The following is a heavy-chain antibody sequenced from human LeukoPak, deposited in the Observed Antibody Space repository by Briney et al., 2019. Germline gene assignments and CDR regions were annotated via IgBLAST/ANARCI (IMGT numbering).Heavy chain of an antibody. CDR1: GFTFSSYW. V-gene: IGHV3-7*01. J-gene: IGHJ4*02. CDR3: ARLQYSFLYGSGSYGVDY. Sequence: GGSLSLSCAASGFTFSSYWMSWVRQAPGKGLEWVANIKQDGSEKYYVDSVKGRFTISRDNAKNSLYLQMNSLRAEDTAVYYCARLQYSFLYGSGSYGVDYWGQGTLVTVSS. D-gene: IGHD3-10*01. CDR2: IKQDGSEK.